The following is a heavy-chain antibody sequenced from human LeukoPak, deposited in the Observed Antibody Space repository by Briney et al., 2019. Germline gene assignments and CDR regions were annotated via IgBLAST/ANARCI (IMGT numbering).Heavy chain of an antibody. V-gene: IGHV3-30*02. CDR1: GFTFSSYG. D-gene: IGHD4-11*01. CDR3: AKGGYSNYYFDY. Sequence: PGGSLRLSCAASGFTFSSYGMHWVRQAPGKGLEWVAFIRYDGSNKYYADSVKGRFTISRDNSKNTLYLQMNSLRAEDTAVYYCAKGGYSNYYFDYWGQGTLVTVSS. CDR2: IRYDGSNK. J-gene: IGHJ4*02.